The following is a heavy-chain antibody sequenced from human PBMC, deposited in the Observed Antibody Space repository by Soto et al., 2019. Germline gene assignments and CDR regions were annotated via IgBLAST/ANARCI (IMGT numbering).Heavy chain of an antibody. D-gene: IGHD5-12*01. Sequence: EVQLVESGGGFLQPGGSLRLSCAASGFTFSGYWMHWARQVPGKGLMWVARSNSDGTGISYADSVEGRFTISRDNVTNILFLQMNSLRVADSGVYYCTRDRPEAIYDYHPIFDQWGQGTPVTVSS. CDR1: GFTFSGYW. CDR2: SNSDGTGI. CDR3: TRDRPEAIYDYHPIFDQ. V-gene: IGHV3-74*01. J-gene: IGHJ4*02.